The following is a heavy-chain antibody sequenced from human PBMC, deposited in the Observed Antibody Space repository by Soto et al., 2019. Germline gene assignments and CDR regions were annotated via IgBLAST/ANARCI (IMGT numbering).Heavy chain of an antibody. CDR1: GGSISSGDYY. J-gene: IGHJ4*02. CDR2: IYYSGRT. Sequence: SETLSLTCIVSGGSISSGDYYWSWIRQPPGKGLEWIGYIYYSGRTYYTPSLRSRLTMSIDTSKNQFSLKLNSVTAADTAVYYCVGGDYGEFSYFDYCCQGTLVTVSS. V-gene: IGHV4-30-4*01. CDR3: VGGDYGEFSYFDY. D-gene: IGHD4-17*01.